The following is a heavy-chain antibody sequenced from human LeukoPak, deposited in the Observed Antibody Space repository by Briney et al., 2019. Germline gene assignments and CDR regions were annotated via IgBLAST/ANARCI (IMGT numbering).Heavy chain of an antibody. CDR2: ISGSGGST. Sequence: PGGSRRLSCAASGFTFSSYAMSWVRQAPGKGLEWVSAISGSGGSTYYADSVKGRFTISRDNSKNTLYLQMNSLRAEDTAVYYCAKSLRGVYYYGMDVWGQGTTVTVSS. D-gene: IGHD3-10*01. CDR3: AKSLRGVYYYGMDV. V-gene: IGHV3-23*01. J-gene: IGHJ6*02. CDR1: GFTFSSYA.